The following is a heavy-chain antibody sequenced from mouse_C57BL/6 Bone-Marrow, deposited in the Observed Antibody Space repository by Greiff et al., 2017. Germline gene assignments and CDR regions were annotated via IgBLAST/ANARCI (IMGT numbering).Heavy chain of an antibody. CDR2: IDPENGDT. CDR1: GFNINDDY. V-gene: IGHV14-4*01. J-gene: IGHJ3*01. Sequence: VQLQQSGAELVRPGASVKLSCTASGFNINDDYMHWVKQRPEQGLEWIGWIDPENGDTEYASKFQGKATITADTSSNTAYLQLSSLTSEDTAVYYCTAGVSNPAWFAYWGQGTLVTVSA. D-gene: IGHD2-5*01. CDR3: TAGVSNPAWFAY.